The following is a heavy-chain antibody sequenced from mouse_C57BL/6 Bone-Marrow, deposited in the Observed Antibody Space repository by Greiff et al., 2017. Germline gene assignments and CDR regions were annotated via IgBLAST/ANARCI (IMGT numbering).Heavy chain of an antibody. CDR3: ASPYYCSSYDAD. V-gene: IGHV5-6*01. D-gene: IGHD1-1*01. CDR1: GFTFSSYG. Sequence: EVQRVESGGDLVKPGGSLKLSCAASGFTFSSYGMSWVRQTPDKRLEWVATISSGGSYTYYPDSVKGRFTISRDNAKNTLYLQMSSLKSEDTAMYSCASPYYCSSYDADWGQGTLVTVSA. CDR2: ISSGGSYT. J-gene: IGHJ3*01.